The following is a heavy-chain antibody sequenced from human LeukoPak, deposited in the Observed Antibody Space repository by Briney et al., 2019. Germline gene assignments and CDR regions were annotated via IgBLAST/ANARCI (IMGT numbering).Heavy chain of an antibody. CDR3: ANGGTYSSGP. J-gene: IGHJ5*02. V-gene: IGHV3-7*01. Sequence: GGSLRLSCAASGFPFRTYTINWVRQAPGKGLEWVATIKPDGSAQYYVDSVKGRFTISRDNAKNSLFLQINSLRAEDTAVYYCANGGTYSSGPWGQGTLVTVSS. CDR2: IKPDGSAQ. CDR1: GFPFRTYT. D-gene: IGHD3-22*01.